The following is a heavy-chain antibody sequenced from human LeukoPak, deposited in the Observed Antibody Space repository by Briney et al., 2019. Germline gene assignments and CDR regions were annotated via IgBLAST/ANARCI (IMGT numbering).Heavy chain of an antibody. Sequence: GGSLRLSCAASGFTFSSYWMHWVRQAPGKGLVWVSRINSDGTIIGYADSVKGRFTISRDNSKNTLYLQMNSLRAEDTAVYYCAKRPESLGDYWGQGTLVTVSS. CDR3: AKRPESLGDY. CDR1: GFTFSSYW. V-gene: IGHV3-74*01. CDR2: INSDGTII. J-gene: IGHJ4*02.